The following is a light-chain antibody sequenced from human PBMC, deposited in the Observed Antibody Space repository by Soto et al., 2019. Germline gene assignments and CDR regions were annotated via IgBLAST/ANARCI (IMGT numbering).Light chain of an antibody. Sequence: QSALTQPASVSGSPGQSLTISCAGTSSDVGSSNFVSWYQQHPGKAPKLIIYEGSRRPSGVSGRFSGSKSGNAASLTISGLQTEDEADYYCCSFPRSSTFYVFGTGTKVTVL. CDR2: EGS. V-gene: IGLV2-23*01. CDR3: CSFPRSSTFYV. J-gene: IGLJ1*01. CDR1: SSDVGSSNF.